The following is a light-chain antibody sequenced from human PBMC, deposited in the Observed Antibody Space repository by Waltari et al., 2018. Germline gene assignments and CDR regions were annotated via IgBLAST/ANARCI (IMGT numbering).Light chain of an antibody. Sequence: EVVLTQSPATLSLSPGERATLPCRASQSVRPYLALYQQGPGQAPRLLIYDASNRAAGIPARFSGSGSGTDFTLTISSLEPEDFAVYYCQQRSNWPPFTFGGGTKVEIK. CDR1: QSVRPY. CDR2: DAS. CDR3: QQRSNWPPFT. V-gene: IGKV3-11*01. J-gene: IGKJ4*01.